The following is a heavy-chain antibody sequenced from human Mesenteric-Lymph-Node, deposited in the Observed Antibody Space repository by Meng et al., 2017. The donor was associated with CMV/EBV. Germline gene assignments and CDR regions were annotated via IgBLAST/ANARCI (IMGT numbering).Heavy chain of an antibody. CDR1: GFTFSSYE. D-gene: IGHD1-26*01. CDR3: ARDRSIAGAIYYFDY. J-gene: IGHJ4*02. V-gene: IGHV3-48*03. CDR2: ISSSGSTI. Sequence: GESLKISCAASGFTFSSYEMNWVRQAPGKGLEWVSYISSSGSTIYYADSVKGRFTISRDNAKNSLYLQMNSLRAEDTAVYYCARDRSIAGAIYYFDYWGQGTLVTVSS.